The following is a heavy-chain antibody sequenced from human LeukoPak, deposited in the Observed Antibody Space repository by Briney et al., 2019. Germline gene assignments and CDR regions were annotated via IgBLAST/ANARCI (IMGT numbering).Heavy chain of an antibody. CDR1: GFTFSDYY. J-gene: IGHJ3*02. Sequence: GGSLRLSCAASGFTFSDYYMSWIRQAPGKGLEWVSYISSSGSTIYYADSVKGRFTISRDNAKNSLYLQMDSLRAEDTALYYCARDPYYYDSGSFAAFDIWGQGTMVTVSS. D-gene: IGHD3-10*01. CDR3: ARDPYYYDSGSFAAFDI. V-gene: IGHV3-11*04. CDR2: ISSSGSTI.